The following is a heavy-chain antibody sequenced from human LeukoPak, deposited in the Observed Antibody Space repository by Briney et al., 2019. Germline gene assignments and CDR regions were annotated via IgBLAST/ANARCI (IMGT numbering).Heavy chain of an antibody. V-gene: IGHV3-30-3*01. Sequence: GGSLRLSCAASGFTFSSYAMHWVRQAPGKGLEWVAVISYDGSNKYYADSVKGRFTISRDNSKNTLYLQMNSLRAEDTAVYYCARDPTIAVRVADYWGQGTLVTVSS. CDR2: ISYDGSNK. CDR1: GFTFSSYA. D-gene: IGHD6-6*01. J-gene: IGHJ4*02. CDR3: ARDPTIAVRVADY.